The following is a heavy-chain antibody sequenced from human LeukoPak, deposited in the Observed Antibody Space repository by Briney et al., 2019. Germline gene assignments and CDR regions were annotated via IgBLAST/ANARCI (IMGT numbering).Heavy chain of an antibody. J-gene: IGHJ4*02. D-gene: IGHD2-21*01. CDR1: GYSISSGYY. CDR2: IYHSGST. CDR3: ARYSRDLRHRTPIYY. V-gene: IGHV4-38-2*01. Sequence: SETLSLTCAVSGYSISSGYYWGWIRQPPGKGLEWIGSIYHSGSTYYNPSLKSRVTISVDTSKNQFSLKLSSVTAADTAVYYCARYSRDLRHRTPIYYWGQGTLVTVSS.